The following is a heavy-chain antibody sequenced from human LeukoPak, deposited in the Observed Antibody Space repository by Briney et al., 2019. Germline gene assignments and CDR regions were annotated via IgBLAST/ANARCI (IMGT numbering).Heavy chain of an antibody. V-gene: IGHV1-2*02. CDR3: ARDPGYYDSSGLLPKYFHH. CDR1: GYTFTGYY. J-gene: IGHJ1*01. CDR2: INLHSGGT. Sequence: GASVKVSCKASGYTFTGYYMHWVRQAPGQGLEWMGWINLHSGGTNYAQKFQGRVTMTRDTSISTAYMELSRLRSDDTAVYYCARDPGYYDSSGLLPKYFHHWGQGTLVTVSS. D-gene: IGHD3-22*01.